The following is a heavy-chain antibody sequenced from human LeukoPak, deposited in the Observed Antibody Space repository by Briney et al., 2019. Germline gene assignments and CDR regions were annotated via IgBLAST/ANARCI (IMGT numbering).Heavy chain of an antibody. CDR1: GYTFTDYN. CDR3: ARVFMYDFWSGLSPVWDY. J-gene: IGHJ4*02. CDR2: INPNSGGT. V-gene: IGHV1-2*02. Sequence: GASVKVSCKASGYTFTDYNVYWVRQAPGQGLEWMGWINPNSGGTNYAQKFQGRVTMTRDTSISTAYMELSRLRSDDTAVYYCARVFMYDFWSGLSPVWDYWGQGTLVTVSS. D-gene: IGHD3-3*01.